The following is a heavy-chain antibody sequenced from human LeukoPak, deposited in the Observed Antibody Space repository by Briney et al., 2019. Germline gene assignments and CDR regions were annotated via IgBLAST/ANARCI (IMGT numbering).Heavy chain of an antibody. CDR1: GFTFSSYS. J-gene: IGHJ4*02. CDR3: AREATGYPPDFDY. V-gene: IGHV3-21*01. CDR2: ISSSSSYI. D-gene: IGHD3-9*01. Sequence: GRSLRLSCAASGFTFSSYSMNWVRQAPGKGLEWVSSISSSSSYIYYADSVKGRFTISRDNAKNSLYLQMNSLRAEDTAVYYCAREATGYPPDFDYWGQGTLVTVSS.